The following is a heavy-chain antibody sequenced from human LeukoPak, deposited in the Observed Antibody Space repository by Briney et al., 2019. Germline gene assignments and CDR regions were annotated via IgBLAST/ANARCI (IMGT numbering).Heavy chain of an antibody. J-gene: IGHJ3*02. CDR3: AKEGNYGDSVSDAFDI. CDR2: ISWNSGSI. V-gene: IGHV3-9*01. Sequence: PGRSLRLSCAASGFTFDDYAMHWVRQAPGKGLEWVSGISWNSGSIGYADSVKGRFTISRDNAKNPLYLQMNSLRAEDTALYYCAKEGNYGDSVSDAFDIWGQGTMVTVSS. D-gene: IGHD4-17*01. CDR1: GFTFDDYA.